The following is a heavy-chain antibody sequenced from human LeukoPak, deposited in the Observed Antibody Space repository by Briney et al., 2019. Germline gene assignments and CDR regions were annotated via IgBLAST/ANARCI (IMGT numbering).Heavy chain of an antibody. CDR1: GGSISSYY. Sequence: PSETLSLTCTVSGGSISSYYWSWIRQPAGKGLEWIGRIYTSGSTNYNPSLKSRVTMSVDTSKNQFSLKLSSVTAADTAVYYCARDSEYSSSGWGTNFDYWGQGTLVTASS. J-gene: IGHJ4*02. CDR2: IYTSGST. D-gene: IGHD6-6*01. CDR3: ARDSEYSSSGWGTNFDY. V-gene: IGHV4-4*07.